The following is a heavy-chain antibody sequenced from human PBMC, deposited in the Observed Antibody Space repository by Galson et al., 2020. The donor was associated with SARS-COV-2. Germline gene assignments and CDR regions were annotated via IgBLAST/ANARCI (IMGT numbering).Heavy chain of an antibody. J-gene: IGHJ6*02. CDR3: ASVMSHSRVYYYAMDV. CDR2: ISPSGGT. Sequence: ETSETLSLTCTVSGASIRSDDFCWSLVRQPPGKGLEWIGYISPSGGTSYNPSIKSRVIISADTSKSQFSLHLSSVAAADTAVYYCASVMSHSRVYYYAMDVWRQGTTVTVSS. V-gene: IGHV4-30-4*01. D-gene: IGHD3-16*01. CDR1: GASIRSDDFC.